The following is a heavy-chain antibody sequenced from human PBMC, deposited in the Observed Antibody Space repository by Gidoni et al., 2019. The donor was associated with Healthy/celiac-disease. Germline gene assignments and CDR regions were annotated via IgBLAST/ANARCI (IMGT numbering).Heavy chain of an antibody. V-gene: IGHV3-7*03. D-gene: IGHD3-3*01. CDR1: GFTFSSYW. CDR3: ARGGYYDFWSGYYAPHIYGMDV. J-gene: IGHJ6*02. CDR2: IKQDGSEK. Sequence: EVQLVESGGGLVQPGGSLRLSCAPSGFTFSSYWMSWVRQAPGKGLEWVANIKQDGSEKYYVDSVKGRFTISRDNAKNSLYLQMNSLRAEDTAVYYCARGGYYDFWSGYYAPHIYGMDVWGQGTTVTVSS.